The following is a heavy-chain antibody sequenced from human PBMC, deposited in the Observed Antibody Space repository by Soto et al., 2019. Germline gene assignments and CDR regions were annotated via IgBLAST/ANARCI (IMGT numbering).Heavy chain of an antibody. D-gene: IGHD5-12*01. CDR2: ISGDGSAT. J-gene: IGHJ3*01. CDR1: GFRFWTYS. CDR3: AKTRLYDNNDYHRDGFDV. V-gene: IGHV3-23*01. Sequence: EVKLLESGGGLVQPGESLRLSCAASGFRFWTYSMSWVRQAPGKGLEWVSGISGDGSATSYADSLKGRFTVSRDNSKDTLLLQMNTLRVEDTAVYYCAKTRLYDNNDYHRDGFDVWGPGTAVTVS.